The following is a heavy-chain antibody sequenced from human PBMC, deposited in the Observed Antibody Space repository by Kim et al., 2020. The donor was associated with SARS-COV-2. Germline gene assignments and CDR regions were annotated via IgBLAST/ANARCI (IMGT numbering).Heavy chain of an antibody. CDR2: IYYSGST. V-gene: IGHV4-31*03. CDR3: ARDSSVGHSSHFDY. Sequence: SETLSLTCTVSGGSISSGGYYWSWIRQHPGKGLEWIGYIYYSGSTYYNPSLKSRVTISVDTSKNQFSLKLSSVTAADTAVYYCARDSSVGHSSHFDYWGQGTLVTVSS. J-gene: IGHJ4*02. D-gene: IGHD6-13*01. CDR1: GGSISSGGYY.